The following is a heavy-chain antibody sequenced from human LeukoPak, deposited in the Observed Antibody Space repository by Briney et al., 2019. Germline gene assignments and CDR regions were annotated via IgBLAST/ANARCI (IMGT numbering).Heavy chain of an antibody. Sequence: GGSLRLSCAASGFTFSTYAMSWVRQAPGRGLEWVSTISGSGGSTYHADSVKGRFTISRDSSKNTIYLQMNSLRGEDTAIYYCVKARMPHCGTDCLESWGQGTLVTVSS. D-gene: IGHD2-21*02. V-gene: IGHV3-23*01. CDR1: GFTFSTYA. CDR2: ISGSGGST. J-gene: IGHJ4*02. CDR3: VKARMPHCGTDCLES.